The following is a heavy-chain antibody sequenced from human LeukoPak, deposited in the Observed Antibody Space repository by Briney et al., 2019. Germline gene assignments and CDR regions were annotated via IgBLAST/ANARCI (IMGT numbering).Heavy chain of an antibody. Sequence: GGSLRLSCAASGSTFSSYAMSWVRQAPGKGLEWVSAISGSGGSTYYADSVKGRFTISRDNSKNTLYLQMNSLRAEDTAVYYCAKEGFGFGESYGDYWGQGTLVTVSS. D-gene: IGHD3-10*01. CDR1: GSTFSSYA. J-gene: IGHJ4*02. CDR3: AKEGFGFGESYGDY. V-gene: IGHV3-23*01. CDR2: ISGSGGST.